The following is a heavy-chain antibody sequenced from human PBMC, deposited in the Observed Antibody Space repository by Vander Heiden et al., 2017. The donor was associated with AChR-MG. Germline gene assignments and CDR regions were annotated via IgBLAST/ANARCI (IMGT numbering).Heavy chain of an antibody. V-gene: IGHV3-33*01. CDR1: GLTFSNYG. CDR2: IWYDGSNA. Sequence: QVQLVESGGGVVQPGKSLRPSCAASGLTFSNYGMHWVRQAPGKGLEWVAVIWYDGSNAYYVDSVKGRFTVSRDNSKSTLYLQMNSLRVEDTSVYYCARDGGGQWLADFDYWGQGALVIVSS. D-gene: IGHD6-19*01. J-gene: IGHJ4*02. CDR3: ARDGGGQWLADFDY.